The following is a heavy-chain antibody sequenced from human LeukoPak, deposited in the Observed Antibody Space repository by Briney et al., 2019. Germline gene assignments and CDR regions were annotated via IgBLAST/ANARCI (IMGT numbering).Heavy chain of an antibody. J-gene: IGHJ4*02. D-gene: IGHD6-13*01. CDR3: AREALNIAGAGPTPYYFDY. V-gene: IGHV1-18*01. CDR2: ISAYNGNT. CDR1: GYTFTSYG. Sequence: GASVKVSCKASGYTFTSYGISWVRQAPGQGLEWMGWISAYNGNTNYAQKLQGRVTMTTDTSTSTAYMELRSLRSDDTAVYYCAREALNIAGAGPTPYYFDYWGQGTLVTVSS.